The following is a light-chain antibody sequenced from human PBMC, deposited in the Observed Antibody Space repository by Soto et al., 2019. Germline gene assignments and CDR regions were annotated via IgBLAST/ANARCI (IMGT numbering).Light chain of an antibody. CDR2: DAS. Sequence: DIQMTQSPSTLSASVGDRVTITCRASQSISSWLAWYQQKPGKAPKLLIYDASSLESGVPSSFSGSGSGTEFTLTISSLQPDDFATYYCQQYNTYSWTLGQGTKVEIK. CDR3: QQYNTYSWT. V-gene: IGKV1-5*01. J-gene: IGKJ1*01. CDR1: QSISSW.